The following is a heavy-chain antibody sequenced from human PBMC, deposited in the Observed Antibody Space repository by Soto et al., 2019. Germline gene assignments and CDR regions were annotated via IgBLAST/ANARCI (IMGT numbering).Heavy chain of an antibody. V-gene: IGHV6-1*01. CDR3: ARSEEDSDYYYYGMDV. CDR2: TYYRSRWYG. J-gene: IGHJ6*02. CDR1: GDTVSSNSVA. Sequence: LSQTLSLTCVGSGDTVSSNSVAWNWVRQSPSRGLEWLGRTYYRSRWYGDYAVSVRSRIDINADTSKNQVSLQLNSVTPEDTAVYYCARSEEDSDYYYYGMDVWGQGTTVTVSS. D-gene: IGHD2-15*01.